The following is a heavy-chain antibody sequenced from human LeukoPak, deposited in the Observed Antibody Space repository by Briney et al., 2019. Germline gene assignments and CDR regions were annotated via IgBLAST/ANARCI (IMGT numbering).Heavy chain of an antibody. D-gene: IGHD3-22*01. J-gene: IGHJ4*02. CDR3: AATYYYDSSGYQMGY. Sequence: SVKVSCKASGGTFSSYAISWVRQAPGQGLEWMGRIIPILGIANYAQKFQGRVTMTTDTSTSTAYMELRSLRSDDTAVYYCAATYYYDSSGYQMGYWGQGTLVTVSS. CDR2: IIPILGIA. CDR1: GGTFSSYA. V-gene: IGHV1-69*04.